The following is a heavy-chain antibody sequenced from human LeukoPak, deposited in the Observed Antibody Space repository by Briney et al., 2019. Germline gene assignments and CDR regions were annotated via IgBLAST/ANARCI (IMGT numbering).Heavy chain of an antibody. CDR1: GLASTAEL. CDR3: ARGGESAMLINPFDY. V-gene: IGHV3-33*01. CDR2: IRYDGSNK. J-gene: IGHJ4*02. Sequence: VRSLRLSSAPSGLASTAELLPSVRQAPGKGLEWVAVIRYDGSNKYYADSVKCRFSISRDNSKNTLYLQMNSLRAEDTAVYYCARGGESAMLINPFDYWGQGTLVTLSS. D-gene: IGHD3-16*01.